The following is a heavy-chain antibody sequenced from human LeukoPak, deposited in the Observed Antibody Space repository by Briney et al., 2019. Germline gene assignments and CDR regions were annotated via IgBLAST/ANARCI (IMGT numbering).Heavy chain of an antibody. Sequence: ASVKVSCKASGYTFTSYDINWVRQATGQGLEWMGWMNPNSGNTGYAQKFQGRVTITRNTSISTAYMELSSLRSEDTAVYYCARLQRIGRGNKWYYMDVRGKGTTVTVSS. V-gene: IGHV1-8*03. D-gene: IGHD3-16*01. CDR1: GYTFTSYD. J-gene: IGHJ6*03. CDR2: MNPNSGNT. CDR3: ARLQRIGRGNKWYYMDV.